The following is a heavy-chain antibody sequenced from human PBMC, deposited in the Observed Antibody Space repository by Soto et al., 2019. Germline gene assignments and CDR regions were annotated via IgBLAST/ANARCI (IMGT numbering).Heavy chain of an antibody. CDR3: ARDSLSGTDACDI. CDR2: ISAYNGNT. Sequence: QGQLVQSGAEVKKPGASVKVSCKASGYTFINYGVTWVRQAPEQGLEWMGWISAYNGNTNYAQKLQGRVTLTTDTSTSTAYMELGSLTPDDTAVYYCARDSLSGTDACDIWGQGTMVTVSS. CDR1: GYTFINYG. V-gene: IGHV1-18*01. J-gene: IGHJ3*02. D-gene: IGHD1-26*01.